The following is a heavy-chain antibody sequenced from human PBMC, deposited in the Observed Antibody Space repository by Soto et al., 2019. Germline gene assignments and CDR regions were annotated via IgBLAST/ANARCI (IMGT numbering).Heavy chain of an antibody. CDR3: ARTRATVNTGYFQH. J-gene: IGHJ1*01. CDR2: IHYSGST. D-gene: IGHD4-17*01. CDR1: GGSISSSSYY. Sequence: QLQLQESGPGLVQPSETLSLTCTVSGGSISSSSYYWGWIRQPPGKGLEWIGSIHYSGSTYYNPSLKSRVTKSEDTSNSQFPLKRSSVTAAHKAVYYCARTRATVNTGYFQHWGQGTLVTVSS. V-gene: IGHV4-39*01.